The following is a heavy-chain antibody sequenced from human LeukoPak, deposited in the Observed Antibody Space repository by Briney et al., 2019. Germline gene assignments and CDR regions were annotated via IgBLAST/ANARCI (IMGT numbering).Heavy chain of an antibody. CDR2: KKQDGSEK. CDR3: ASYPEYCSSTSCWYYFDY. CDR1: GFTFSSYW. J-gene: IGHJ4*02. V-gene: IGHV3-7*03. Sequence: GGSLRLSCAASGFTFSSYWMSWVRLAPGKGRGWVANKKQDGSEKYYVDSVKGRFTISRDNAKNSLYLQMNSLRAEDTAVYYCASYPEYCSSTSCWYYFDYWGQGTLVTVSS. D-gene: IGHD2-2*01.